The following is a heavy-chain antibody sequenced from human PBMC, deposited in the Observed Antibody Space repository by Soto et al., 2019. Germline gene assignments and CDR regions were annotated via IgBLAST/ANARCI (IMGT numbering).Heavy chain of an antibody. Sequence: SETLSLTCAVYGGSFSGYYWSWIRQPPGKGLEWIGEINHSGSTNYNPSLKSRVTISVDTSKNQFSLKLSSVTAAETAVYYCARGAGLRRGQRLKRGNWFDPWGQGTLVTVSS. J-gene: IGHJ5*02. CDR3: ARGAGLRRGQRLKRGNWFDP. CDR1: GGSFSGYY. CDR2: INHSGST. V-gene: IGHV4-34*01. D-gene: IGHD6-25*01.